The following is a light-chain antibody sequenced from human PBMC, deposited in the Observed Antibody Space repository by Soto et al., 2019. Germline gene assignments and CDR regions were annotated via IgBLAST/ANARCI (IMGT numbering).Light chain of an antibody. Sequence: IPLTQSPSSLSASVGDRVTITCRASQGISSFLAWYQQKPGRAPKLLIYGASTLQSGVPSRFSGSGSGTEFTLTISSLQPEDFATYYCQQLNSFPIPFGPGTKVEIK. CDR1: QGISSF. V-gene: IGKV1-9*01. J-gene: IGKJ3*01. CDR3: QQLNSFPIP. CDR2: GAS.